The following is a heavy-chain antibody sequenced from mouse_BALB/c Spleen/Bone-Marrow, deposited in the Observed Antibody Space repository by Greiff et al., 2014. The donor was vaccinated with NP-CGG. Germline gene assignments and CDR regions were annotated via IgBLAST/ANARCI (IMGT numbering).Heavy chain of an antibody. CDR2: IHPNSGNT. CDR3: ARHHRYAYYFDY. V-gene: IGHV1S130*01. Sequence: VQLQESGSVLVRPGASVKLSCKASGYTFTNSWIHWAKQRPGQGLEWIGEIHPNSGNTNYNGKFKGKATLTADISSSTAYVDLSSLTSEDSAVYYCARHHRYAYYFDYWGQGTTLTVSS. J-gene: IGHJ2*01. CDR1: GYTFTNSW. D-gene: IGHD2-14*01.